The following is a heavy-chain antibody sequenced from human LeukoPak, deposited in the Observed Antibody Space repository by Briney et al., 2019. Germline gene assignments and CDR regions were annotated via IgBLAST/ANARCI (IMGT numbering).Heavy chain of an antibody. CDR2: INHSGST. CDR3: ASRPRGSLVDY. J-gene: IGHJ4*02. D-gene: IGHD1-26*01. Sequence: ETLSLTCAVYGGSFSGYYWSWIRQPPGKGLEWIGEINHSGSTNYNPSLKSRVTISVDTSKNQFSLKLSSVTAADTAVYYCASRPRGSLVDYWGQGTLVTVSS. CDR1: GGSFSGYY. V-gene: IGHV4-34*01.